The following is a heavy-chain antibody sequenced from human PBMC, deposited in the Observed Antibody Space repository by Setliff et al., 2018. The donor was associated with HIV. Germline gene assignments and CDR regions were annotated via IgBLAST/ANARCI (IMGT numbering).Heavy chain of an antibody. J-gene: IGHJ3*02. V-gene: IGHV4-38-2*01. Sequence: PSETLSLTCAVSGYSISSGYYWGWIRQPPGKGLEWIGSIYHSGSTYYNPSLKSRVTISVDRSKNQFSLKLSSVTAADTAVYYCARGTTLNVVPDAFDIWGQGTMVTVSS. CDR2: IYHSGST. CDR3: ARGTTLNVVPDAFDI. D-gene: IGHD4-17*01. CDR1: GYSISSGYY.